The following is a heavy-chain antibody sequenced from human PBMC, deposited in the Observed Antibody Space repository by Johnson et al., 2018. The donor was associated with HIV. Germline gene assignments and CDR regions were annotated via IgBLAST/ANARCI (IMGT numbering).Heavy chain of an antibody. CDR2: ISYDESNK. Sequence: QVQLVESGGGVVQPGRSLRLSCAASGFTFSSYDMHWVRQAPGKGLEWVAAISYDESNKHYADSVKGRFTISRDNAKNSLSLQMNSLRAEDTAIYYCAKESDHFDAVASDIWGQGTMVTVSS. CDR1: GFTFSSYD. CDR3: AKESDHFDAVASDI. V-gene: IGHV3-30-3*01. D-gene: IGHD1-14*01. J-gene: IGHJ3*02.